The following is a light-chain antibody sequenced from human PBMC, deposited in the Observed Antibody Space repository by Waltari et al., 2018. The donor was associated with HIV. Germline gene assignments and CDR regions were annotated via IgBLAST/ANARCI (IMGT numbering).Light chain of an antibody. CDR3: AAWDDSLNGLL. Sequence: QSVLTQPPSAFGTPGQRVSTSCSGHNSHIGTNTVSWYPQLPGTAPTLPIFRNNQRPSGVPGRFSGSKSGTSASLAISGLQSEDEAVYYCAAWDDSLNGLLFGGGTKLTVL. J-gene: IGLJ2*01. V-gene: IGLV1-44*01. CDR2: RNN. CDR1: NSHIGTNT.